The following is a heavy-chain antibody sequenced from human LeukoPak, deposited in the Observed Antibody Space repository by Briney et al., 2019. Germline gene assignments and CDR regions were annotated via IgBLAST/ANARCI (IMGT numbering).Heavy chain of an antibody. CDR2: INHSGST. V-gene: IGHV4-34*08. J-gene: IGHJ3*02. CDR1: GFTFSSYG. CDR3: ACLTTADAFDI. D-gene: IGHD3-22*01. Sequence: GSLRLSCAASGFTFSSYGMSWIRQPPGKGLEWIGEINHSGSTNYNPSLKSRVTISVDTSKNQFSLKLSSVTAADTAVYYCACLTTADAFDIWGQGTMVTVSS.